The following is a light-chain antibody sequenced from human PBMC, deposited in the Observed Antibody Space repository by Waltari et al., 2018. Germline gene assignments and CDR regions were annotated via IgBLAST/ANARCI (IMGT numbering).Light chain of an antibody. V-gene: IGKV1-5*01. Sequence: DIQMTQSPSTLSASVGDRVTITCRASQSISSWLAWYQQKPGKAPKLLIYDASSLESGVPSRFSGSGSGTDFTLTISRLEPEDFAVYYCQHYDNSPRMYTFGQGTKLEIK. CDR1: QSISSW. J-gene: IGKJ2*01. CDR3: QHYDNSPRMYT. CDR2: DAS.